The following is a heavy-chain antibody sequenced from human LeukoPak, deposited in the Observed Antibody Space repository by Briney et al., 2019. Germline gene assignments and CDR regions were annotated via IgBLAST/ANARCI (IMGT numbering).Heavy chain of an antibody. J-gene: IGHJ4*02. Sequence: GESLKISCKGTGYTFATYWIAWVRQMPGKGLEWMGIIYPGGSETRYSPSFQGQVSISVDKSISTAYLQWSSLKASDTAMYYCARQRGSSGPPIDYWGQGTLVTVSS. V-gene: IGHV5-51*01. CDR2: IYPGGSET. D-gene: IGHD6-19*01. CDR1: GYTFATYW. CDR3: ARQRGSSGPPIDY.